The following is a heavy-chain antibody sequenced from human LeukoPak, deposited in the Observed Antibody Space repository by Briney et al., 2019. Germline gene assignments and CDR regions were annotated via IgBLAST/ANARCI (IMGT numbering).Heavy chain of an antibody. D-gene: IGHD1-26*01. CDR3: ARVDRRNEWEQVAFDI. CDR1: GYTFTSYD. J-gene: IGHJ3*02. Sequence: GASVKVSCKASGYTFTSYDINWVRQATGQGLEWMGWMNPNSGNTGYAQKFQGRVTITRNTSISTAYMELSSLRSEDTAVYYCARVDRRNEWEQVAFDIWGQGTMVTVSS. V-gene: IGHV1-8*03. CDR2: MNPNSGNT.